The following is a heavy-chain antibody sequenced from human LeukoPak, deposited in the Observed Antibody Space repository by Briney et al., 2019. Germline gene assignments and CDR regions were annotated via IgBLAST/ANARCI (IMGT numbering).Heavy chain of an antibody. CDR2: ISSSSSYI. J-gene: IGHJ5*02. CDR3: ARGGGYCSSTSCYLNDWFDP. Sequence: GGSLRLSCAASGFTFSSYSMNWVRQAPGKGLEWASSISSSSSYIYYADSVKGRFTISRDNAKNSLYLQMNSLRAEDTAVYYCARGGGYCSSTSCYLNDWFDPWGQGTLVTVSS. V-gene: IGHV3-21*01. D-gene: IGHD2-2*03. CDR1: GFTFSSYS.